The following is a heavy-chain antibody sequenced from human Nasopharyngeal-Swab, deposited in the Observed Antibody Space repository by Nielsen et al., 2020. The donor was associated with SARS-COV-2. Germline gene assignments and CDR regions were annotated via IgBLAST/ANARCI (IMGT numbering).Heavy chain of an antibody. V-gene: IGHV3-23*01. CDR1: GFTFSSYA. CDR3: AKYYGDYPYYYDYMDV. CDR2: ISGSGGST. D-gene: IGHD4-17*01. J-gene: IGHJ6*03. Sequence: GGSLRLSCAASGFTFSSYAMSWVRQAPGKGLEWVSAISGSGGSTYYADSVKGRFTISRDNSKNTLYLQMNSLRAEDTAVYYCAKYYGDYPYYYDYMDVWGKGTTVTVS.